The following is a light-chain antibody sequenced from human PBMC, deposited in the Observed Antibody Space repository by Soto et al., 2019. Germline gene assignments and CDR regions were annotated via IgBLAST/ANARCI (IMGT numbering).Light chain of an antibody. V-gene: IGKV3-15*01. CDR1: QSLSFN. J-gene: IGKJ1*01. Sequence: MTQSPATPSLPLGERAPLSCRASQSLSFNLAWYQQKPGQAPRLLIYAASTRATGIPARFSGSGSGTEFTLTISSLQSEDFAVYYCQQYYRWPQTFGQGTKV. CDR2: AAS. CDR3: QQYYRWPQT.